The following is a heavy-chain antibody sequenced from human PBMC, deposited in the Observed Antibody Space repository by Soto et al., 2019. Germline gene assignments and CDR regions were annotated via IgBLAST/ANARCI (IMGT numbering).Heavy chain of an antibody. J-gene: IGHJ3*02. CDR3: AKDLDSSGYYYFNAFDI. Sequence: GGSLRLSCAASGFSFSSYARSWVRQAPGKGLEWVSAISGSGGSTYYADSVKGRFTISRDNSKNTLYLQMNSLRAEDTAVYYCAKDLDSSGYYYFNAFDIWGQGTMVTVSS. CDR2: ISGSGGST. D-gene: IGHD3-22*01. V-gene: IGHV3-23*01. CDR1: GFSFSSYA.